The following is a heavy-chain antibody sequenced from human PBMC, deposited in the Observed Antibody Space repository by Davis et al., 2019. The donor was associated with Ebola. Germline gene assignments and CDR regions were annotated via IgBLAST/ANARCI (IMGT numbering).Heavy chain of an antibody. V-gene: IGHV1-18*01. J-gene: IGHJ5*02. CDR2: ISAYNGNT. CDR3: ARQEKARSGWWGLAP. CDR1: GYTFKNYA. D-gene: IGHD6-19*01. Sequence: AASVKVSCKASGYTFKNYAISWVRQAPGQGLEWMGWISAYNGNTNYAQKVQGRVTMTTDTSTNTAYMELRSLRSDDSAVYYCARQEKARSGWWGLAPWGQGTLVTVSS.